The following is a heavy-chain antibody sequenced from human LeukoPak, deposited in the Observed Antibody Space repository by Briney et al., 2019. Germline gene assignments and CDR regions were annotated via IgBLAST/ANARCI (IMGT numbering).Heavy chain of an antibody. CDR2: INSDGSST. Sequence: GGSLRLSCAASGFTFNSYWMHWVRQAPGKGLVWVSRINSDGSSTSYADSVKGRFTISRDNAKNTVYLQMNSLRAEDTAVYYYARGVYSGSFFGNWGQGTLVTVSS. D-gene: IGHD1-26*01. V-gene: IGHV3-74*01. J-gene: IGHJ4*02. CDR3: ARGVYSGSFFGN. CDR1: GFTFNSYW.